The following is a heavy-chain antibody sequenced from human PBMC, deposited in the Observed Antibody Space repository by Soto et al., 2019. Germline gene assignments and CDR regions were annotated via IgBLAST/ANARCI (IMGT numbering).Heavy chain of an antibody. V-gene: IGHV3-30*18. D-gene: IGHD1-26*01. CDR1: GLTFSSYG. Sequence: GGSLRLSGAASGLTFSSYGMHWVRQAPGKGLEWVALISYDGSKKYYADSVKGRFTISRDNSKNTVYLQMDSLRPEDTAVYHCAKVGGSYYYFDYWGHGTLVTVSS. CDR2: ISYDGSKK. CDR3: AKVGGSYYYFDY. J-gene: IGHJ4*01.